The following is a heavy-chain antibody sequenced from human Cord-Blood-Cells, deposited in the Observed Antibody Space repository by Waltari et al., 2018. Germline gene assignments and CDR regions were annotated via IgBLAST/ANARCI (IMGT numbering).Heavy chain of an antibody. CDR1: GFTFDDYA. D-gene: IGHD7-27*01. CDR2: ISWNSGSI. CDR3: AKLGTGY. Sequence: EVQLVVSGGGLVQPGRSLRLSCAASGFTFDDYAMHWVRQAPGKGLEWVSGISWNSGSIGYADSVKGRFTISRGNAKSSLYLQMNSLRAEDTALYYCAKLGTGYWGQGTLVTVSS. V-gene: IGHV3-9*01. J-gene: IGHJ4*02.